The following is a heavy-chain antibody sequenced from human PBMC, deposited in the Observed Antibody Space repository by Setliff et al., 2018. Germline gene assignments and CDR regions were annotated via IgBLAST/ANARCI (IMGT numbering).Heavy chain of an antibody. J-gene: IGHJ4*02. CDR2: IYTDGST. V-gene: IGHV4-4*07. D-gene: IGHD3-22*01. Sequence: SETLSLTCTVSGGSISSYYWSWIRQPAGKGLEWIGQIYTDGSTNYNPSLESRVTISLDTSKNQFSLKLTSVTAADTAMYYCARNVAQYYYDSRGSFDYWGQGTLVTVSS. CDR1: GGSISSYY. CDR3: ARNVAQYYYDSRGSFDY.